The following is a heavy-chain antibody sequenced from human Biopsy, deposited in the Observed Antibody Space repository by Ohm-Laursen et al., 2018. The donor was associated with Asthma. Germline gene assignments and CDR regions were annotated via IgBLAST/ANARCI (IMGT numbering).Heavy chain of an antibody. D-gene: IGHD6-19*01. CDR3: ARCQVGYSSGWSLLLKKIYYSGMDV. CDR2: IMTVFGTT. V-gene: IGHV1-69*13. CDR1: GGTFSNFA. Sequence: GASVKVSCNAPGGTFSNFAISWVRQAPGQGLEWLGGIMTVFGTTNYAQKFQGRVTITADESTSTAYMEVTSLRSEDTAIYYCARCQVGYSSGWSLLLKKIYYSGMDVWGQGNAVTVSS. J-gene: IGHJ6*02.